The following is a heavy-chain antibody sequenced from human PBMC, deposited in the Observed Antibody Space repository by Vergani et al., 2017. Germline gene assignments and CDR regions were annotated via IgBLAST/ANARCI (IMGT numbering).Heavy chain of an antibody. J-gene: IGHJ3*02. D-gene: IGHD3-16*01. Sequence: QVQLQESGPGLVKPSETLSLTCAVSGYSISSGYYWGWIRQPPGKGLEWIGSIYHSGSTYYNPSLKSRVTISVDTSKNQFSLKLSSVTAADTAVYYCARHPQVLRLGEAFDIWGQGTMVTVSS. CDR2: IYHSGST. CDR1: GYSISSGYY. CDR3: ARHPQVLRLGEAFDI. V-gene: IGHV4-38-2*01.